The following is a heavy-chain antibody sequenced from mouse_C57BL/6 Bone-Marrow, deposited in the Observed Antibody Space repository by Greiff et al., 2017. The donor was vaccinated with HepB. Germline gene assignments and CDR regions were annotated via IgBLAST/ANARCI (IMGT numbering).Heavy chain of an antibody. Sequence: QVQLQQSGAELVKPGASVKLSCKASGYTFTSYWMHWVKQRPGQGLEWIGMIHPNSGSTNYNEKFKSKATLTVDKSSSTAYMQLSSLTSEDSAVYYCARWAPYYFDYWGQGTTLTVSS. CDR1: GYTFTSYW. J-gene: IGHJ2*01. CDR2: IHPNSGST. CDR3: ARWAPYYFDY. V-gene: IGHV1-64*01. D-gene: IGHD3-1*01.